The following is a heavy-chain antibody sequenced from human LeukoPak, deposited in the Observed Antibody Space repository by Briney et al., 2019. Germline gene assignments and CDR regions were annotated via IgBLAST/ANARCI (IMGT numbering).Heavy chain of an antibody. D-gene: IGHD2-2*01. CDR3: ARGGPPEPAAPHYNWFDP. V-gene: IGHV3-69-1*01. CDR2: IGGDGIA. J-gene: IGHJ5*02. CDR1: GFTFTDHP. Sequence: GGSLRLSCVASGFTFTDHPMNWVRQAPGKGLEWISYIGGDGIAFYADSVKGRFTASKDDARKSMYLQMNSLRVEDTAVYYCARGGPPEPAAPHYNWFDPWGQGTLVTVSS.